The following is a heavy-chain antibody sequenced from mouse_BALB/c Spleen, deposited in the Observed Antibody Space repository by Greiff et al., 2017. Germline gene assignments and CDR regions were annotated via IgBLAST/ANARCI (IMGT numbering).Heavy chain of an antibody. J-gene: IGHJ2*01. CDR1: GFTFSSYA. Sequence: DVQLVESGGGLVKPGGSLKLSCAASGFTFSSYAMSWVRQTPEKRLEWVATISSGGSYTYYPDSVKGRFTISRDNAKNTLYLQMSSLRSEDTAMYYCARQGYYFDYWGQGTTLTVSS. D-gene: IGHD3-1*01. CDR2: ISSGGSYT. CDR3: ARQGYYFDY. V-gene: IGHV5-9-3*01.